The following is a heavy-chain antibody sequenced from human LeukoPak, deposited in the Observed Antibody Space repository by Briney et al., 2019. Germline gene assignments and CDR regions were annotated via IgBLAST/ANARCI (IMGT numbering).Heavy chain of an antibody. J-gene: IGHJ4*02. Sequence: PGGSLRLSCAASGFTFSSYWMSWIRQPPGKGLEWIGEINHSGSTNYNPSLKSRVTISVDTSKNQFSLKLSSVTAADTAVYYCAREQLVRLFDYWGQGTLVTVSS. CDR2: INHSGST. CDR3: AREQLVRLFDY. V-gene: IGHV4-34*01. D-gene: IGHD6-6*01. CDR1: GFTFSSYW.